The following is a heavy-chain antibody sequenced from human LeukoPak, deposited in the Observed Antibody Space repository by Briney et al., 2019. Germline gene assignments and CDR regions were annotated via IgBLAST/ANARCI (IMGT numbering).Heavy chain of an antibody. CDR1: GFTFSSYA. J-gene: IGHJ4*02. CDR3: AKDLRYYYDSSGYYLPYFDF. CDR2: ISGRGDGT. V-gene: IGHV3-23*01. D-gene: IGHD3-22*01. Sequence: RGSLRLSCAASGFTFSSYAMSWVRQAPGKGLEWVSAISGRGDGTYYADSVKGRFTISRDNSKNTLYLQMNSLRAEDAAVYYCAKDLRYYYDSSGYYLPYFDFWGQGTLVTVSS.